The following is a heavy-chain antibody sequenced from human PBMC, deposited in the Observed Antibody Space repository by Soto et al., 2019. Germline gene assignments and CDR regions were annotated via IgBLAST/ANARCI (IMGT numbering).Heavy chain of an antibody. V-gene: IGHV3-30-3*01. J-gene: IGHJ3*02. CDR3: AGPEEDAFAI. CDR1: GFTFSSYT. CDR2: ISYDGSNK. Sequence: QVQLVESGGGVVHPGRSLRLSCVASGFTFSSYTLHWVRQAPGKGLEWVAVISYDGSNKYYADSVKGRVSISRDNSKSTLYLQMNSLRPEDTAVYYCAGPEEDAFAIWGQGTMVTVSS.